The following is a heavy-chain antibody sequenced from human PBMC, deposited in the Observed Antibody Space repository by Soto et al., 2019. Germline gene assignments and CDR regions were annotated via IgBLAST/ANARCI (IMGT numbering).Heavy chain of an antibody. V-gene: IGHV5-51*01. J-gene: IGHJ4*02. Sequence: GESLKISCKGSGYSFTSYWIAWVRQMPWKGLEWMGIIYPGDSDTRYSPSFQGQVTISADKSISTAYLQWSSLKASDTAMYYCARRPRTTIDTGYSSSWFDYWGQGTLVTVSS. CDR1: GYSFTSYW. CDR2: IYPGDSDT. CDR3: ARRPRTTIDTGYSSSWFDY. D-gene: IGHD6-13*01.